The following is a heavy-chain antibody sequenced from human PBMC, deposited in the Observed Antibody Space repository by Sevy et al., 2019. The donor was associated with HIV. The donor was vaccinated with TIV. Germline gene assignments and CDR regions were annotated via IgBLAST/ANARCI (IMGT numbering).Heavy chain of an antibody. CDR3: ARDQSQRGRGYCSGGSFYMAYYYMDV. D-gene: IGHD2-15*01. Sequence: SETLSLTCTVSGGSISSYYWSWIRQPPGKGLEWIGYIYYSGSTNYNPSLKSRVTISVDRSKNQFSLKLSSVTAADTAVYYCARDQSQRGRGYCSGGSFYMAYYYMDVWGKGTTVTVSS. CDR1: GGSISSYY. J-gene: IGHJ6*03. V-gene: IGHV4-59*01. CDR2: IYYSGST.